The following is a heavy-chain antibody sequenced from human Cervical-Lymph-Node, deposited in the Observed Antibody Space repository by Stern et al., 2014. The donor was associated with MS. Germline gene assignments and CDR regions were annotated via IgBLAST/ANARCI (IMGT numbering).Heavy chain of an antibody. CDR1: GYSFTDFN. CDR2: ISPHTGGA. Sequence: VQLVESGAEVKKPGASVKVSCKASGYSFTDFNTHWVRQAPGQGLEWMGRISPHTGGARYAEKFQGRVTMTRDTSITTAYMELGRLTSDETAVYYCATHGGSSFQMDVWGQGTTVTVSS. CDR3: ATHGGSSFQMDV. D-gene: IGHD6-13*01. J-gene: IGHJ6*02. V-gene: IGHV1-2*06.